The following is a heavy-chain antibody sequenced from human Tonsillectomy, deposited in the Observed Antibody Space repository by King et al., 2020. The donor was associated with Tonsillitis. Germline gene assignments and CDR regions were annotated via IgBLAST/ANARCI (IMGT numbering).Heavy chain of an antibody. CDR2: ISHTGST. Sequence: QLQESGPGLVKTSETLSLTCAVSGYSISTGYFWGWVRQPPGKGLEWIGGISHTGSTYYNPSLRSRLTISLDTSENQFSLKLTSVTAADTAVYFCGGGMGSPGIFDLWGRGTLVTVSS. J-gene: IGHJ2*01. D-gene: IGHD3-10*01. V-gene: IGHV4-38-2*01. CDR3: GGGMGSPGIFDL. CDR1: GYSISTGYF.